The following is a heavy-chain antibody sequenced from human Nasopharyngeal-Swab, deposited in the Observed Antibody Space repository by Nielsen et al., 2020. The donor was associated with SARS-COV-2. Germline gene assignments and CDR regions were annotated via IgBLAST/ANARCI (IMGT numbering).Heavy chain of an antibody. CDR1: GYSFRTYG. V-gene: IGHV3-23*01. D-gene: IGHD2/OR15-2a*01. J-gene: IGHJ4*02. Sequence: GGSLRLSCVASGYSFRTYGMSWVRQAPGKGPEWVAAIVGSGDISGSGGNTYYADSVKSRFTISRDNSKNTLSLQMNSLRAEDTAVYYCAKDLRGPYFFWGQGTLVTVSS. CDR2: IVGSGDISGSGGNT. CDR3: AKDLRGPYFF.